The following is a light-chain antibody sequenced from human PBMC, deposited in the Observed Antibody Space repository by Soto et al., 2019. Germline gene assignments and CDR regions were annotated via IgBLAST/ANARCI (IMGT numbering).Light chain of an antibody. V-gene: IGKV3-15*01. CDR2: GAS. CDR1: QSVNTN. Sequence: IVMTQSPATLSVSPGERATLSCRASQSVNTNVGWYQQKPGQAPRLLISGASTRATGVPARFSGSGSGTEFTLTISSLQSEDFGVYYCQHYNNWPPWTFGQGTKVELK. CDR3: QHYNNWPPWT. J-gene: IGKJ1*01.